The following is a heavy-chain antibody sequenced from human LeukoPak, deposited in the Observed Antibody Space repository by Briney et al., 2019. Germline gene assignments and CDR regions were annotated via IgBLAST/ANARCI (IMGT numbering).Heavy chain of an antibody. D-gene: IGHD2-21*01. CDR1: GFTLSSYA. CDR2: ISVSGNT. J-gene: IGHJ4*02. V-gene: IGHV3-23*01. CDR3: AKAPVATCSGAYCYPFDY. Sequence: GGTLRLSCAASGFTLSSYAMSWVRQAPGKGLEWVSAISVSGNTYHADSVKGRFTISRDSSKNTLYLQMNRLRAEDAAVYYCAKAPVATCSGAYCYPFDYWGQGTLVTVSS.